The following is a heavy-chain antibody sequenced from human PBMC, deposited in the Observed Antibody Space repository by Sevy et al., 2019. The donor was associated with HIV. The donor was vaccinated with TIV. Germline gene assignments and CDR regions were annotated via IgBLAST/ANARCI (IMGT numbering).Heavy chain of an antibody. Sequence: GGSLRLFCAASGFTFSNYALNWVRQVPGKGLEWVSTISGSGFNTYYGDSVKGRFTISRDNSKNTLYLQMSSLSPEDTALYYCAKDRFDGSGYYPEGAFDIWGQGTKVTVSS. V-gene: IGHV3-23*01. D-gene: IGHD3-22*01. CDR1: GFTFSNYA. CDR2: ISGSGFNT. CDR3: AKDRFDGSGYYPEGAFDI. J-gene: IGHJ3*02.